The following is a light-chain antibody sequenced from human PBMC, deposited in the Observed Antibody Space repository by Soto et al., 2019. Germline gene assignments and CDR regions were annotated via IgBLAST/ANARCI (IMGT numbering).Light chain of an antibody. CDR2: DAS. Sequence: EIVLTQSPATLSLSPGDRATLSCRASQSVSSYLAWYQQKPGQPPGLLIYDASTRATGIPARFSGSRSGTDLTLTISRLEPEDFAVYYCQQRSNWFLTFGGGTKVEIK. CDR3: QQRSNWFLT. V-gene: IGKV3-11*01. CDR1: QSVSSY. J-gene: IGKJ4*01.